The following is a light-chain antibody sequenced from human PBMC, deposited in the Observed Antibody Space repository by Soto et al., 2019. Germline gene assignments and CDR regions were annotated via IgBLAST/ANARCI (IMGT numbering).Light chain of an antibody. V-gene: IGKV1-5*03. CDR1: QTISSW. CDR3: QHYNSYSEA. CDR2: KAS. J-gene: IGKJ5*01. Sequence: EIQMTQSPSTLSVSVVSRVTITCRASQTISSWLAWYQQKPGKAPKLLIYKASTLKSGVPSRFSGSGSGTEFTLTISSLQPDDFATYYCQHYNSYSEAFGQGTRLEIK.